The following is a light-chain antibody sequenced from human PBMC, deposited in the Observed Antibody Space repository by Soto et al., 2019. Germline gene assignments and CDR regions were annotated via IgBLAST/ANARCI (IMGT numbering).Light chain of an antibody. CDR1: TGAVTSGHF. CDR3: LLFYSGVRV. V-gene: IGLV7-46*01. J-gene: IGLJ3*02. Sequence: QAVVTQESSLTLSPGGTVTVTCGSSTGAVTSGHFPYWFQQKPGQAPRTLIYVISYKPSWPPARFSGSLLGGKAALTLSGAQPDDEADYYCLLFYSGVRVFGGGTKLTVL. CDR2: VIS.